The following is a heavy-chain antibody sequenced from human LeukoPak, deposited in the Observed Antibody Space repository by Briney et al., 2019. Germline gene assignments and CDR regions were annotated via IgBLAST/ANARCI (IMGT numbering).Heavy chain of an antibody. CDR1: GASISSASYY. D-gene: IGHD3-3*01. CDR2: MHYTGST. Sequence: SETLSLTCTVSGASISSASYYWAWIRQPPGKGLEWIASMHYTGSTYFNPSLKSRVTISVDRSKNQFSLNLNSVTAADTAVYYCARDPRQGGDFWSATNWFDPWGQGTLVTVSS. J-gene: IGHJ5*02. V-gene: IGHV4-39*07. CDR3: ARDPRQGGDFWSATNWFDP.